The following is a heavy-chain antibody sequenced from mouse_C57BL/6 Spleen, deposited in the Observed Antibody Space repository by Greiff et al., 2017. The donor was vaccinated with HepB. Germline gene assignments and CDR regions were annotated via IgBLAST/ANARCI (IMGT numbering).Heavy chain of an antibody. J-gene: IGHJ1*03. CDR2: IDPSDSYT. CDR1: GYTFTSYW. V-gene: IGHV1-50*01. Sequence: QVQLQQPGAELVKPGASVKLSCKASGYTFTSYWMQWVKQRPGQGLEWIGEIDPSDSYTNYNQKFKGKATLTVDTSSSTAYMQLSSLTSEDSAVYYCARRGIYDGYYGYFDVWGTGTTVTVSS. CDR3: ARRGIYDGYYGYFDV. D-gene: IGHD2-3*01.